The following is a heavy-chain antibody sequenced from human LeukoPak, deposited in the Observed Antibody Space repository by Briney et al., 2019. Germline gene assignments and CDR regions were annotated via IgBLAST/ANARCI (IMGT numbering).Heavy chain of an antibody. J-gene: IGHJ4*02. D-gene: IGHD1-26*01. CDR1: GGSFSGYY. CDR3: GRVGHIGGYSHFDS. V-gene: IGHV4-34*01. Sequence: PSETLSLTCAVYGGSFSGYYWSWIRQPPGKGLEWIGEINHSGSTNYNPSLKSRVTISVDTSKNQFSLKLSSVTAADTAVYYWGRVGHIGGYSHFDSWGQGTLVTASS. CDR2: INHSGST.